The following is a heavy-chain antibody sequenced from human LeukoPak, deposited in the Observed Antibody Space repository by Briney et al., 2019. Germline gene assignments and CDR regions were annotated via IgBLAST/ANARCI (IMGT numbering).Heavy chain of an antibody. V-gene: IGHV3-7*01. D-gene: IGHD6-13*01. CDR1: GFTFSSYW. CDR3: ARDSIAAAGPFYYYYYMDV. J-gene: IGHJ6*03. Sequence: PGGSLRLSCAASGFTFSSYWMSWVRQAPAKGLEWVANIKQDGSEKYYVDSVKGRFTISRDNAKNSLYLQMNSLGAEDTAVYYCARDSIAAAGPFYYYYYMDVWGKGTTVTVSS. CDR2: IKQDGSEK.